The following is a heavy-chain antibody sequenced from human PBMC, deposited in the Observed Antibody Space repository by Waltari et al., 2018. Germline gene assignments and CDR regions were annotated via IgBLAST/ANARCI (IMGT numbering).Heavy chain of an antibody. D-gene: IGHD3-16*01. Sequence: EVQLVESGGGLVQPGGSLRLSCAASGFTFSSYSMNWVRQAPGKGLEWVSYISSSSSTIYYADSVKGRFTISRDNAKNSLYLQMNSLRAEDTAVYYCARDRSVWGSFDAFDIWGQGTMVTVSS. CDR3: ARDRSVWGSFDAFDI. J-gene: IGHJ3*02. CDR2: ISSSSSTI. CDR1: GFTFSSYS. V-gene: IGHV3-48*01.